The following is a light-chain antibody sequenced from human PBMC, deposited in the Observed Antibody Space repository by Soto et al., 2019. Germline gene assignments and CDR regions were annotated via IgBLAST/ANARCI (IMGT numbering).Light chain of an antibody. J-gene: IGKJ1*01. Sequence: TGWPQSPETLSLSPGERATLSCRASQNVSTNLLVWYQQHPGQAPRLLIYGASSRATGIPDRFSGSGSGTDFTLTISSLEPEDFAVYYCQQRSNWPRTFCQGSKVDIK. CDR2: GAS. V-gene: IGKV3D-20*02. CDR3: QQRSNWPRT. CDR1: QNVSTNL.